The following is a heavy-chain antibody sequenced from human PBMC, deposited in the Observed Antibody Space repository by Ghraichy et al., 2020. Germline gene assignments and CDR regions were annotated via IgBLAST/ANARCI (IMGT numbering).Heavy chain of an antibody. Sequence: SETLSLTCTVSGGSVSSGGYYWSWIRQPPGKGLEWIGYIYYSGSANYNPSLKSRVTISVDTSKNQFSLRLSSVTAADTAVYYCARVRVYFDSSGYYPFDYWGQGTLVTVSS. V-gene: IGHV4-61*08. CDR3: ARVRVYFDSSGYYPFDY. CDR2: IYYSGSA. J-gene: IGHJ4*02. CDR1: GGSVSSGGYY. D-gene: IGHD3-22*01.